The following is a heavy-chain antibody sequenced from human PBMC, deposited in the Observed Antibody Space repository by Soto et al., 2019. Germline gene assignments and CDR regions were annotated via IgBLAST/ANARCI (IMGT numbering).Heavy chain of an antibody. CDR3: ARALSAKGYCSGGSCYWYFDL. J-gene: IGHJ2*01. Sequence: QVQLVESVGGLVKPGGSLRLSCAASGFTFSDYYMSWIRQAPGQGLEWVSYISSSGSTIYYADSVKGRFTISRDNAKNSLYLQMNSLRAEDTAVYYCARALSAKGYCSGGSCYWYFDLLGRGTLGTVFS. CDR2: ISSSGSTI. CDR1: GFTFSDYY. V-gene: IGHV3-11*01. D-gene: IGHD2-15*01.